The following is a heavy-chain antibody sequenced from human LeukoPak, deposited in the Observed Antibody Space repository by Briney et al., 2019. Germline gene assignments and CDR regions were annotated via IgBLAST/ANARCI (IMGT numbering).Heavy chain of an antibody. V-gene: IGHV3-30*18. CDR2: IGYDGRNI. D-gene: IGHD2-21*02. CDR1: GFTFSSYG. CDR3: AKDDGSRCGGDCPLDY. Sequence: GGSLRLSCAASGFTFSSYGMHWVRQAPGKGLEWVAVIGYDGRNIQYVDSVKGRFTISRDNSKKTLFLQVSSLRVEDTAVYYCAKDDGSRCGGDCPLDYWGRGTLVTVSS. J-gene: IGHJ4*02.